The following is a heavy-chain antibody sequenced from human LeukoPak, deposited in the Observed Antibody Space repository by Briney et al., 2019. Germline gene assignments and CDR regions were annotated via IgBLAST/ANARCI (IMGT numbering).Heavy chain of an antibody. Sequence: GGSLRLSCAASGFTFSSYAMHWVRQAPGKGLEWVAVISYDGSNKYYADSVKGRFTISRDNSKNTVYLQMNSLRAEDTAVYYCVKGGQGYSYVSAIDYWGQGTLVTVSS. J-gene: IGHJ4*02. CDR3: VKGGQGYSYVSAIDY. CDR2: ISYDGSNK. CDR1: GFTFSSYA. V-gene: IGHV3-30-3*01. D-gene: IGHD5-18*01.